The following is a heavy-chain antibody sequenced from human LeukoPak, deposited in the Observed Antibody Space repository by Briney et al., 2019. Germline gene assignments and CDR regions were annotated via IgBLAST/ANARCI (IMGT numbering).Heavy chain of an antibody. Sequence: VASVKVSCKASGYTFTSYGISWVRQAPGQGLEWMGWISAYNGNTNYAQKLQGRVTMTTDTSTSTAYMELRSLRSDDTAVYYCARDGIDSYDRAPPDYWGQGTLVTVSS. D-gene: IGHD3-22*01. CDR2: ISAYNGNT. V-gene: IGHV1-18*01. J-gene: IGHJ4*02. CDR3: ARDGIDSYDRAPPDY. CDR1: GYTFTSYG.